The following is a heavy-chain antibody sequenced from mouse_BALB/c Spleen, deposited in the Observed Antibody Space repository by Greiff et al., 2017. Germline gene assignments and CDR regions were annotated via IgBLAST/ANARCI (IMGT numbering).Heavy chain of an antibody. D-gene: IGHD1-1*01. CDR1: GYSITSDYA. J-gene: IGHJ2*01. CDR3: ARFDGSSYYFDY. Sequence: EVQGVESGPGLVKPSQSLSLTCTVTGYSITSDYAWNWIRQFPGNKLEWMGYISYSGSTSYNPSLKSRISITRDTSKNQFFLQLNSVTTEDTATYYCARFDGSSYYFDYWGQGTTLTVSS. V-gene: IGHV3-2*02. CDR2: ISYSGST.